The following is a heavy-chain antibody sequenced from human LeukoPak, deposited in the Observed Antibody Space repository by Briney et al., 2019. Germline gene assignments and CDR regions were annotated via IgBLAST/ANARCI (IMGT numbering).Heavy chain of an antibody. CDR2: MRSKTDGGTI. CDR1: GFTFSNAW. CDR3: TTLLLWFGFDY. V-gene: IGHV3-15*01. Sequence: SGGSLRLSCVASGFTFSNAWMSWVRQAPGKGLEWVGRMRSKTDGGTIDYAAPVKGRFTISRDDSKNTLHLQMNSLKTEDTGVYYCTTLLLWFGFDYWGQGSLVTVSS. D-gene: IGHD3-10*01. J-gene: IGHJ4*02.